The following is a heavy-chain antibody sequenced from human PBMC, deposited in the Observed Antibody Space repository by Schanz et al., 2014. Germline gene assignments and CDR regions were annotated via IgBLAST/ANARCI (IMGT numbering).Heavy chain of an antibody. D-gene: IGHD6-19*01. CDR3: ARGGYSSGWYDRDIAHFDY. Sequence: QVQLVQSGAEVKKPGASVRVSCKVSGYAFTTYGISWVRQAPGQGPEFMGWISAYNGNTNYAQKLQGRVTMTTDTSTSTAYMELRSLRSDDTAVYYCARGGYSSGWYDRDIAHFDYWGQGTLITVSS. CDR1: GYAFTTYG. V-gene: IGHV1-18*01. J-gene: IGHJ4*02. CDR2: ISAYNGNT.